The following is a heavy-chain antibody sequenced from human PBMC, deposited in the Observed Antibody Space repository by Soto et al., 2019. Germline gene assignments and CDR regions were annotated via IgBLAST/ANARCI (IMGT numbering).Heavy chain of an antibody. CDR1: SGSYSGYY. Sequence: QVQLQQWGAGLLKPSETLSLTCAVYSGSYSGYYWSWIRQPPGKGLEWIGEIYQGLSIVYNPSLKSRATISGDSSKNQFSLKLSSVTAADTAVYYCARPGIAARHVGGWFDPWGQGTLVTVSS. CDR3: ARPGIAARHVGGWFDP. V-gene: IGHV4-34*01. D-gene: IGHD6-6*01. J-gene: IGHJ5*02. CDR2: IYQGLSI.